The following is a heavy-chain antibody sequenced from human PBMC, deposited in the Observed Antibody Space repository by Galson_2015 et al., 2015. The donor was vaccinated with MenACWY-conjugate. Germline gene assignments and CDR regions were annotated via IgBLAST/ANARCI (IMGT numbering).Heavy chain of an antibody. CDR2: SYSSGNT. D-gene: IGHD1-1*01. CDR3: SRVRGTTGTDS. CDR1: GDSISSKSYS. V-gene: IGHV4-39*07. Sequence: ETLSPTCTVSGDSISSKSYSWGWVRQPPGQGLEWIGTSYSSGNTHYNPSLKSRVTISVDTSENQFSLKLTSVTTADTAVYYCSRVRGTTGTDSWGQGTLVSVSS. J-gene: IGHJ4*02.